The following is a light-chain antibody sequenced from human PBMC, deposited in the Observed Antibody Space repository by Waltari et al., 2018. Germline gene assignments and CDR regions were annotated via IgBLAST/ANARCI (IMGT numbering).Light chain of an antibody. CDR1: QSVSSSY. CDR2: GAS. CDR3: QQYGSSPWT. V-gene: IGKV3-20*01. J-gene: IGKJ1*01. Sequence: ELVLTQSPGTLSLSPGERATLSCRASQSVSSSYLAWYQQKPGQAPRLLIYGASSRATCIPDRCSGSGSGTDFTLTISRLEPEDFAVYYCQQYGSSPWTFGQGTKVEIK.